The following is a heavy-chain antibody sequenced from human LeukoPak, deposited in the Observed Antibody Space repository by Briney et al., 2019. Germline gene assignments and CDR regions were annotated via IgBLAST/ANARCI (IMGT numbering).Heavy chain of an antibody. CDR2: IKQDGSAK. V-gene: IGHV3-7*01. J-gene: IGHJ5*02. D-gene: IGHD3-22*01. CDR3: AQECVDSTGYYYVPNWFDP. CDR1: GFTFSSYW. Sequence: GGFLRLSCVASGFTFSSYWMSWVRQAPGKGLEWVANIKQDGSAKYYVDSVKGRFTISRDNAKNSLYLHMNSLRADDTAVYYCAQECVDSTGYYYVPNWFDPWGQGTLVTVSS.